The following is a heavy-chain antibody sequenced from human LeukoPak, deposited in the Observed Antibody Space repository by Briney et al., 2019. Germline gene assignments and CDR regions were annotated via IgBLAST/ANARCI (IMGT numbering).Heavy chain of an antibody. J-gene: IGHJ6*03. CDR2: IYYSGST. CDR3: ARLTITMVNKNFRRAIYYYYYMDV. V-gene: IGHV4-39*07. Sequence: SETLSLTCTVSGGSISSSSYYWGWIRQPPGKGLEWIGSIYYSGSTYYNPSLKSRVTISVDTSKNQFSLKLSSVTAADTAVYYCARLTITMVNKNFRRAIYYYYYMDVWGKGTTVTVSS. CDR1: GGSISSSSYY. D-gene: IGHD3-10*01.